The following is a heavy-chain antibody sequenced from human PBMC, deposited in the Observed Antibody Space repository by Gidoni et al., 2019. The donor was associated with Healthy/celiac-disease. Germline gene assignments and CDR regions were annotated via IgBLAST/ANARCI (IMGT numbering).Heavy chain of an antibody. Sequence: QVTLKESGPVLVKPTETLPLTCTVSGFSLSNARLGVRWIRQPPGKALEWLAHIFSNDEKSYSTSLKSRLTISKDTSKSQVVLTMTNMDPVDTATYYCARTSRINLRDQSVDYGDLGQTIWFDPWGQGTLVTVSS. CDR2: IFSNDEK. V-gene: IGHV2-26*01. CDR3: ARTSRINLRDQSVDYGDLGQTIWFDP. J-gene: IGHJ5*02. CDR1: GFSLSNARLG. D-gene: IGHD4-17*01.